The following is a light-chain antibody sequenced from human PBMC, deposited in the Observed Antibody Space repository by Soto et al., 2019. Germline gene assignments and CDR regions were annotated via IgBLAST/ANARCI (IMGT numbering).Light chain of an antibody. V-gene: IGLV2-14*01. CDR1: RSDVGGYNY. CDR3: SSYTSSSTSVV. CDR2: DVS. J-gene: IGLJ2*01. Sequence: QSALTQPASVSGSPGQSITISCTGTRSDVGGYNYVSWYQQHPGKAPKRMIYDVSNRPSVVSNRFSGSKSGNTASLTISGLQAEDEAEYYCSSYTSSSTSVVFGGGTTLTVL.